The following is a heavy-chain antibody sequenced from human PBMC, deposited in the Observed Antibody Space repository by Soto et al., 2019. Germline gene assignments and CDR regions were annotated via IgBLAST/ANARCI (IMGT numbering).Heavy chain of an antibody. CDR1: GGSISSGDYY. CDR3: ARWWSGSRQGFDP. J-gene: IGHJ5*02. CDR2: IYYSGRT. V-gene: IGHV4-31*03. D-gene: IGHD3-3*01. Sequence: QVQLQESGPGLVKPSQTLSLTCTVSGGSISSGDYYWSWIRQHPGKGLEWIGYIYYSGRTYYNPSLKRRVTIPVDTSKSQFSLQLSSVTAADTAVYYCARWWSGSRQGFDPWGQGTLVTVSS.